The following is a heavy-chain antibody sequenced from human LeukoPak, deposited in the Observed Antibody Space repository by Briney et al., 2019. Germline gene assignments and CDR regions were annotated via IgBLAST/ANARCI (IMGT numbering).Heavy chain of an antibody. V-gene: IGHV3-43D*03. Sequence: PGGSLRLSCEASGFTFDDYAMNWVRQTPGKGLEWVSLISWDGDRTYYADSVKGRFTISRDNSKNTLYLQMNSLRAEDTAVYYCAKRTVDTDGIDYWGQGTLVTVSS. D-gene: IGHD5-18*01. CDR3: AKRTVDTDGIDY. CDR2: ISWDGDRT. J-gene: IGHJ4*02. CDR1: GFTFDDYA.